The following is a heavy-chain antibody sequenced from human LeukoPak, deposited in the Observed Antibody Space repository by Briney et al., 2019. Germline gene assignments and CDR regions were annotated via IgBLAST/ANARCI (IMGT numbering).Heavy chain of an antibody. CDR2: IKSKTDGGTT. CDR1: GFTFSSYA. Sequence: PGGSLRLSCAASGFTFSSYAMSWVRQAPGKGLEWVGRIKSKTDGGTTDYAAPVKGRFTISRDDSKNTLYLQMNSLKTEDTAVYYCTSIHSGYDLSFDYWGQGTLVTVSS. J-gene: IGHJ4*02. V-gene: IGHV3-15*01. D-gene: IGHD5-12*01. CDR3: TSIHSGYDLSFDY.